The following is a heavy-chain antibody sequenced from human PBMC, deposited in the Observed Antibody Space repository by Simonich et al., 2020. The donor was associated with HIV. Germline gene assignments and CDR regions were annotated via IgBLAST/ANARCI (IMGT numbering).Heavy chain of an antibody. CDR3: AREGAARPGFDY. CDR2: SNPSGGRT. J-gene: IGHJ4*02. CDR1: GYTFTSYY. V-gene: IGHV1-46*01. Sequence: QVQLVQSGAEVKKPGASVKFSCKASGYTFTSYYIHWVRQAPGQGLEWVGISNPSGGRTSYAQKCRGRVTMTSDTSTSTVYMELSSLRSEDTAVYYCAREGAARPGFDYWGQGTLVTVSS. D-gene: IGHD6-6*01.